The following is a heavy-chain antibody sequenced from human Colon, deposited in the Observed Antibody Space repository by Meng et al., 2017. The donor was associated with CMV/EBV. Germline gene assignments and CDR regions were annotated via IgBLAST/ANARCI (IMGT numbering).Heavy chain of an antibody. V-gene: IGHV1-2*02. CDR3: ARDRGYCTGNSCLNAMDV. CDR2: INPNSGGT. Sequence: ASVKVSCKASGYTFTGYYMHWVRQAPGQGLEWMGWINPNSGGTNYAQKFQGRVTMTRDTSISTAYMELSRLRSDDTAVYYCARDRGYCTGNSCLNAMDVWGQGTTVTVSS. D-gene: IGHD2-2*01. J-gene: IGHJ6*02. CDR1: GYTFTGYY.